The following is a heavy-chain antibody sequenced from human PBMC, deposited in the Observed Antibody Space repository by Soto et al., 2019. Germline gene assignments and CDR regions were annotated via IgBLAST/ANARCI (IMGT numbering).Heavy chain of an antibody. J-gene: IGHJ6*02. D-gene: IGHD3-3*01. CDR2: ISGSGCST. CDR3: AKGLQIGRFLEWLAPGYYGMDV. CDR1: VFTFSSYA. V-gene: IGHV3-23*01. Sequence: GALRVYGAASVFTFSSYAMSWVRQAPGKGLEWVSAISGSGCSTYYADSVKGRFTISRDNSKNTLYLQVNSLRAEDTAVYYRAKGLQIGRFLEWLAPGYYGMDVWGQGTTVTVSS.